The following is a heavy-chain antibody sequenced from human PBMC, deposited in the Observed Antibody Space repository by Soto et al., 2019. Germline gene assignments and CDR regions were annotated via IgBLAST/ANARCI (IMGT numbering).Heavy chain of an antibody. Sequence: PSETLSLTCTVSGGSISSYYWSWIRQPQGKGLEWIGYIYYSGSTNYNPSLKSRVTISVDTSKNQFSLKLSSVTAADTAVYYCARYFYDSSGYPYLPTPYYFDYWGQGTLVTVSS. V-gene: IGHV4-59*01. CDR3: ARYFYDSSGYPYLPTPYYFDY. CDR2: IYYSGST. CDR1: GGSISSYY. J-gene: IGHJ4*02. D-gene: IGHD3-22*01.